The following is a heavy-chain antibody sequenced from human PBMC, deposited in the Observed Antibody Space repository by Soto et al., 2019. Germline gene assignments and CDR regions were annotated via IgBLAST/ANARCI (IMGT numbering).Heavy chain of an antibody. CDR2: VYSGGGT. V-gene: IGHV4-4*08. CDR1: GVSLRGYS. Sequence: SETLSLTCTVSGVSLRGYSWSWIRQSPGKGLEWIGYVYSGGGTYYNPSLRSRVTISVDTSKNQFSLKLTSVTAADTAVYYCARDYYDSSDYTTNWFDPWGQGTLVTVSS. J-gene: IGHJ5*02. D-gene: IGHD3-22*01. CDR3: ARDYYDSSDYTTNWFDP.